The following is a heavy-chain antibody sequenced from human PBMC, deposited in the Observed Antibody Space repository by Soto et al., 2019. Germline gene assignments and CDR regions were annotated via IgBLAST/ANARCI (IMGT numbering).Heavy chain of an antibody. V-gene: IGHV1-69*13. D-gene: IGHD4-17*01. CDR3: ARGTDPYYFDY. CDR1: GGTFSSYA. Sequence: WASVKVSCKASGGTFSSYAISWVRQAPGQGLEWMGGIIPIFGTANYAQKFQGRVTITADESTSTAYMELSSLRSEDTAVYYCARGTDPYYFDYWGQGTLVTVSS. CDR2: IIPIFGTA. J-gene: IGHJ4*02.